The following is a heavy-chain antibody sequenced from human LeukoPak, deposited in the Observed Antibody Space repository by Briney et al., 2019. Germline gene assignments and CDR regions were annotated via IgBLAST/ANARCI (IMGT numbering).Heavy chain of an antibody. CDR1: GGSISSSNW. V-gene: IGHV4-4*02. CDR3: ARHAGQWPAFHGFDI. D-gene: IGHD6-19*01. CDR2: IYHSGST. Sequence: PSGTLSLTCAVSGGSISSSNWWSWVRQPPGKGLEWIGEIYHSGSTNYNPSLNSRVTISLDTANNQFSLNLSSVTAADTAVYYCARHAGQWPAFHGFDIWGQGTMVTVSS. J-gene: IGHJ3*02.